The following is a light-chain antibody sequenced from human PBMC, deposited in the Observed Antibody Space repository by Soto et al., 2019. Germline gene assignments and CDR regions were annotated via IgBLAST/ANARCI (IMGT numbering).Light chain of an antibody. J-gene: IGKJ5*01. CDR2: DAS. CDR3: QQRSNWPPT. CDR1: QSVSSY. Sequence: ETLLAQTRANESLAPGERGTLSCRASQSVSSYLAWYQQKPGQAPRLLIYDASNRATGIPARFSGSGSGTDFTLTFSSLEPEDFAFYYWQQRSNWPPTFGQGTRLEIK. V-gene: IGKV3-11*01.